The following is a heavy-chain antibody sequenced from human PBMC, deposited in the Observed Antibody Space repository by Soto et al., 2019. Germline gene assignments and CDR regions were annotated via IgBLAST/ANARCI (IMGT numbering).Heavy chain of an antibody. J-gene: IGHJ6*02. Sequence: QVQLVQSGAEVKSPGSSVKVSCKASGGTFNSDVINWVRQAPGQGLEWMGRIIPVLDRADYAQICQGRVTITADKSTRTVHMEMSGLRAEDTSVFYCARSGSVTAQYYHGMDVWGQGTTVTVSS. V-gene: IGHV1-69*04. CDR2: IIPVLDRA. CDR1: GGTFNSDV. CDR3: ARSGSVTAQYYHGMDV. D-gene: IGHD2-21*02.